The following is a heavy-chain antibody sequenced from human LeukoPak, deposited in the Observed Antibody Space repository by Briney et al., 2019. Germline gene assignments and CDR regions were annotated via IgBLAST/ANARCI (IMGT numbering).Heavy chain of an antibody. D-gene: IGHD6-6*01. CDR3: ANSLGIAAREYFQH. Sequence: GRSLRLSCVASGFTFDDYAMHWVRQTPGKGLEWVSGISWNGLKTDYADSVKGRFTISRDSSKNSLHLQMNSLRVEDTAVYFCANSLGIAAREYFQHWGQGNLVTVSS. CDR2: ISWNGLKT. J-gene: IGHJ1*01. CDR1: GFTFDDYA. V-gene: IGHV3-9*01.